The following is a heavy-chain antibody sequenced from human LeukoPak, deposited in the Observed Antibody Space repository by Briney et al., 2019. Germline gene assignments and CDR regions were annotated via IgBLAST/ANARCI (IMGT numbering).Heavy chain of an antibody. D-gene: IGHD4-11*01. J-gene: IGHJ3*02. Sequence: GSLRLSCAASGFTFSSYAMYWVRQAPGRGLEWVAVISYDGSSKYSADSVKGRFTISRDNFKNTLYLQMNSLRADDTAVYYCARDREAYSNPMKDGAFDIRGQGTMVTVSS. CDR2: ISYDGSSK. CDR1: GFTFSSYA. CDR3: ARDREAYSNPMKDGAFDI. V-gene: IGHV3-30*04.